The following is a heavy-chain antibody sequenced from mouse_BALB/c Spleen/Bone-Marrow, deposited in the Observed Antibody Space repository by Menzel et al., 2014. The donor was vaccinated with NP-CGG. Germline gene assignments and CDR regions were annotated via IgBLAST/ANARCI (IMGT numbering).Heavy chain of an antibody. J-gene: IGHJ3*01. D-gene: IGHD1-1*01. CDR1: GFNIKDTY. CDR3: APYYYGRWFAN. Sequence: EVKLQESGAELVKPGASVKLSCTASGFNIKDTYMHWVKQRPEQGLEWIGRIDPANGNIKYDPKFQGKASITADTSSNPAYLQLSSLTSEDAAVYYCAPYYYGRWFANWGQGTLVTVSA. V-gene: IGHV14-3*02. CDR2: IDPANGNI.